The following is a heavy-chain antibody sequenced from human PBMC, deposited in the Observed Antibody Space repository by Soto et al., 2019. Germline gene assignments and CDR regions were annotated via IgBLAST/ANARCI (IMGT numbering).Heavy chain of an antibody. D-gene: IGHD5-18*01. CDR2: IYPADSDT. Sequence: PGESLKISCKGSGYNFATDWIGWVRQMPGKGLEWMGIIYPADSDTRYSPSSQGQVTISADKSISTAYLQWSSLKASDIAMYFCARYWHSYSLNYYRGMDVWGQGTTVTVSS. J-gene: IGHJ6*02. CDR3: ARYWHSYSLNYYRGMDV. V-gene: IGHV5-51*01. CDR1: GYNFATDW.